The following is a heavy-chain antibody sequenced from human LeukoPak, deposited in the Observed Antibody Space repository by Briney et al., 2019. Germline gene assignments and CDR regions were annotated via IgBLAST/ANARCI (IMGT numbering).Heavy chain of an antibody. CDR3: TTSYYDSSGFRA. CDR2: IKSKTDGGTI. Sequence: GGSLRLSCAASGFSLNNAWMSWVRQAPGKGLEWVGRIKSKTDGGTIDYAAPVKGRSTIPRDDSKNMVYLLMNNLKTEDTAVYYCTTSYYDSSGFRAWGQGTLVTVSS. J-gene: IGHJ4*02. CDR1: GFSLNNAW. V-gene: IGHV3-15*01. D-gene: IGHD3-22*01.